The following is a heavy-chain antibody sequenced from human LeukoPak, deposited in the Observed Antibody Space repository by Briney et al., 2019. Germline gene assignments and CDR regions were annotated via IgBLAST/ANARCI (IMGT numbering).Heavy chain of an antibody. CDR1: GFTFSNYG. CDR2: IRYDGSTK. Sequence: PGGSLRLSCAASGFTFSNYGMHWVRQAPGKGLEWLAFIRYDGSTKYYADSVKGRFTISRDNSKNTLYLQMNSLRAEDTAVYYCAKDAIKQLVRTLADYWGQGTLVTVSS. D-gene: IGHD6-6*01. CDR3: AKDAIKQLVRTLADY. V-gene: IGHV3-30*02. J-gene: IGHJ4*02.